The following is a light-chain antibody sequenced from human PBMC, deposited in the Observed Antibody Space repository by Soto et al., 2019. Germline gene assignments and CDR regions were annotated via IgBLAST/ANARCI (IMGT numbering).Light chain of an antibody. CDR2: EVT. Sequence: QSALTQPASVSGSPGQSITISCTGTSSDVGSYNLVSWYQQHPGKAPKLMIYEVTKRPSGVSDRFSGSKSGNTASLTISGLQAEDEADYYCCSYGGSSTYVFATGTKVTVL. CDR1: SSDVGSYNL. CDR3: CSYGGSSTYV. V-gene: IGLV2-23*02. J-gene: IGLJ1*01.